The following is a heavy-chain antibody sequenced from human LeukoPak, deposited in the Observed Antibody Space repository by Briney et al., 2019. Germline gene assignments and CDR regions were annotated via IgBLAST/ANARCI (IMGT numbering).Heavy chain of an antibody. CDR1: GGSISSGDYY. Sequence: SETLSLTCTVSGGSISSGDYYWRWVRQPPGKGLEWIGYIYYSGSTYYNPSLKSRVTISVDTSKNQFSLKLSSVTAADTAVYYCARASMVRGVLFDYWGQGTLVTVSS. V-gene: IGHV4-30-4*01. D-gene: IGHD3-10*01. CDR3: ARASMVRGVLFDY. J-gene: IGHJ4*02. CDR2: IYYSGST.